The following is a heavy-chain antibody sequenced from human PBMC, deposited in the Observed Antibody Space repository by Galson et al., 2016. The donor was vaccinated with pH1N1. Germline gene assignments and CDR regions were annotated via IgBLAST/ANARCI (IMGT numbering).Heavy chain of an antibody. CDR2: ISPSGSTI. J-gene: IGHJ6*02. D-gene: IGHD5-12*01. V-gene: IGHV3-11*04. CDR3: ARELSCYPPCFYYYGMDV. Sequence: APGKGLEWVSYISPSGSTIYYADSVKGRFTISRDNAKNSLYLQMNSLRSEDTAVYYCARELSCYPPCFYYYGMDVWGQGTTVTVSS.